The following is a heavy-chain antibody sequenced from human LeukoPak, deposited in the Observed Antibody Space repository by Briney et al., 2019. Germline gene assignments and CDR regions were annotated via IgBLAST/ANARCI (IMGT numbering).Heavy chain of an antibody. Sequence: GGSLRLSCAASGFTFIDYSMNWVRQAPGKGLEWISYVGISSGNTKYADSVKGRFTISGDSAKNSVFLQMNSLRVEDAAVYYCARDHRYAFDNWGQGTLVTVSS. CDR3: ARDHRYAFDN. J-gene: IGHJ4*02. CDR2: VGISSGNT. V-gene: IGHV3-48*04. CDR1: GFTFIDYS. D-gene: IGHD5-12*01.